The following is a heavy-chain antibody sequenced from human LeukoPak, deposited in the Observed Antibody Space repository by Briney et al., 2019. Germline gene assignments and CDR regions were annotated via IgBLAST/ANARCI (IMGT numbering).Heavy chain of an antibody. V-gene: IGHV3-23*01. Sequence: GGTLRLSCAASGFTFSSYGMSWVRQAPGKGLEWVSAISGSGGSTYYADSVKGRFTISGDNSKNTLYLQMNSLRAEDTAVYYCAKDGDFYYDFWSGYSYYYYMDVWGKGTTVTVSS. CDR1: GFTFSSYG. CDR2: ISGSGGST. CDR3: AKDGDFYYDFWSGYSYYYYMDV. D-gene: IGHD3-3*01. J-gene: IGHJ6*03.